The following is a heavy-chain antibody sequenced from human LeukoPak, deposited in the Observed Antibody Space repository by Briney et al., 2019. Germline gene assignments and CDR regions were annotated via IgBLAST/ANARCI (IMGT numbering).Heavy chain of an antibody. CDR2: IYHSGST. Sequence: SETLSLTCTVSGYSISSGYYWGWIRQPPGKGLEWIGSIYHSGSTYYNPSLKSRVTISVDTSKNQFSLKLSSVTAADTAVYYCARGDLAVTTGDYWGQGTLVTVSS. J-gene: IGHJ4*02. CDR1: GYSISSGYY. CDR3: ARGDLAVTTGDY. D-gene: IGHD4-17*01. V-gene: IGHV4-38-2*02.